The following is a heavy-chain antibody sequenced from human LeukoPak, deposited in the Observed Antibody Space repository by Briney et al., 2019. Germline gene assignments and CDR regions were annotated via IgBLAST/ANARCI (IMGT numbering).Heavy chain of an antibody. CDR3: ARIPNYYDSSGYYFDY. J-gene: IGHJ4*02. Sequence: SETLSLTCTVSGYSISSGYYWGWIRQPPGKGLEWIGSIYHSGSTYYNPSLKSRLTISADTSKNQFSLRLSSVTAADTAVYYCARIPNYYDSSGYYFDYWGQGTLVTVSS. V-gene: IGHV4-38-2*02. CDR2: IYHSGST. CDR1: GYSISSGYY. D-gene: IGHD3-22*01.